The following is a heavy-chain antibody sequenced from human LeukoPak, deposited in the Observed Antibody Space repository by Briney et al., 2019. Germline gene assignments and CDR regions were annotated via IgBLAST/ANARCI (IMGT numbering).Heavy chain of an antibody. V-gene: IGHV4-59*08. J-gene: IGHJ6*02. CDR3: ARRSSGYYYYYGMDV. CDR1: GGSISSYY. D-gene: IGHD3-22*01. Sequence: PSETLSLTCTVSGGSISSYYWSWIRQPPGKGLEWMGYIYYSGSTNYNPSLKSRVTISVDTSKNQFSLKLSSVTAADTAVYYCARRSSGYYYYYGMDVWGQGTTVTVSS. CDR2: IYYSGST.